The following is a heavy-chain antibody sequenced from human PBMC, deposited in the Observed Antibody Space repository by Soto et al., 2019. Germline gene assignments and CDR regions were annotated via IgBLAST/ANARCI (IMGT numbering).Heavy chain of an antibody. CDR1: GGSISSYY. Sequence: SETLSLTCTVSGGSISSYYWSWIRQPPGKGLEWIGYIYYSGSTNYNPSLKSRVTISVDTSKNQFSLKLSSVTAADTAVYYCARGFDWLFLPFDYWGQGTLVTVSS. V-gene: IGHV4-59*01. CDR2: IYYSGST. J-gene: IGHJ4*02. D-gene: IGHD3-9*01. CDR3: ARGFDWLFLPFDY.